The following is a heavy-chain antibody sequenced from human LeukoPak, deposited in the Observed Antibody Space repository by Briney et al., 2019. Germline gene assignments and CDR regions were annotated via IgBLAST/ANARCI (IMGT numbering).Heavy chain of an antibody. D-gene: IGHD3-9*01. V-gene: IGHV4-59*08. CDR1: GGSISSYY. Sequence: SETLSLTCTVSGGSISSYYWSWIRQPPGKGLEWIGYIYYSGSTNYNPSLKSRVTISVDTSKNQFSLKLSSVTAADTAVYYCARRGYDILTGYPRGDFDYWGQGTLVTVSS. CDR2: IYYSGST. J-gene: IGHJ4*02. CDR3: ARRGYDILTGYPRGDFDY.